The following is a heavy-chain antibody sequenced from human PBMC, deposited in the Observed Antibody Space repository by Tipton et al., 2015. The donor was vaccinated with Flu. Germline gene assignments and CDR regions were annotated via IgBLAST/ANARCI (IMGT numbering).Heavy chain of an antibody. D-gene: IGHD5-18*01. CDR2: IYRTGST. Sequence: TLSLTCTVSGYFINSGYYWGWIRQSPGEGLQWIASIYRTGSTYYNPSLKSRVTMSVDTSKNQFSLKLSSVTAADTAVYYCARGPWIQLGPNWFDPWGQGTLVTASS. J-gene: IGHJ5*02. CDR1: GYFINSGYY. V-gene: IGHV4-38-2*02. CDR3: ARGPWIQLGPNWFDP.